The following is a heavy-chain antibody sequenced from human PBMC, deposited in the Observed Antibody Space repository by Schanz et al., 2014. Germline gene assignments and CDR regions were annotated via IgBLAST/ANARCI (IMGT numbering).Heavy chain of an antibody. CDR3: ARPSDSSWYMDV. CDR2: ISSSSSYI. Sequence: EVQLVESGGGLVQPRGSLRLSCAASEFSFSSFGMNWVRQAPGKGLEWVSSISSSSSYISYADSVKGRFTISRDNAKNALYLQMNSLRAEDTAVYYCARPSDSSWYMDVWGKGTTVTVSS. D-gene: IGHD2-21*02. CDR1: EFSFSSFG. J-gene: IGHJ6*03. V-gene: IGHV3-21*01.